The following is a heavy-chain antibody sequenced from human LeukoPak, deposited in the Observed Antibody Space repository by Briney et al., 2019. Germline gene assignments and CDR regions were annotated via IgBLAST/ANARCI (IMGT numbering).Heavy chain of an antibody. CDR2: INPNSGGT. CDR3: ARVTELGYCSGGSCYYDY. D-gene: IGHD2-15*01. V-gene: IGHV1-2*06. J-gene: IGHJ4*02. Sequence: GASVKVSCKASGYTFTGYYMHWVRQAPGQGLEWMGRINPNSGGTNYAQKFQGRVTMTRDTSISTAYMELSRLRSDDTAVYYCARVTELGYCSGGSCYYDYWGQGTLVTVSS. CDR1: GYTFTGYY.